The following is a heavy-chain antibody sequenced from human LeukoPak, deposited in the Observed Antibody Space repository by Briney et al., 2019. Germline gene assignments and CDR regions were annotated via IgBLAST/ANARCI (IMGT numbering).Heavy chain of an antibody. CDR2: IDISSSST. V-gene: IGHV3-48*04. D-gene: IGHD5-18*01. J-gene: IGHJ4*02. CDR1: GFTFSDYT. CDR3: AGAYLYSYGPGADY. Sequence: GGSLRLSCVASGFTFSDYTMNWVRQAPGKGLEWISYIDISSSSTYYADSVKGRFTISRDNAKNSLYLQMSSLRAEDTAAYYCAGAYLYSYGPGADYWGQGTLVTVSS.